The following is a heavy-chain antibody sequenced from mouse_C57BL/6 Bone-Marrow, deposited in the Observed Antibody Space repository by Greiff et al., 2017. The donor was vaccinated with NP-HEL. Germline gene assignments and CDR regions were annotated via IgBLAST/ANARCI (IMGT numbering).Heavy chain of an antibody. CDR3: AREAVYDGYPYWYFDV. V-gene: IGHV3-6*01. Sequence: EVKVEESGPGLVKPSQSLSLTCSVTGYSITSGYYWNWIRQFPGNKLEWMGYISYDGSNNYNPSLKNRISITRDTSKNQFFLKLNSVTTEDTATYYCAREAVYDGYPYWYFDVWGTGTTVTVSS. CDR2: ISYDGSN. J-gene: IGHJ1*03. CDR1: GYSITSGYY. D-gene: IGHD2-3*01.